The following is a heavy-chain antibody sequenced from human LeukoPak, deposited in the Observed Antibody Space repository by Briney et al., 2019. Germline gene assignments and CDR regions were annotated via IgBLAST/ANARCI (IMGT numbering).Heavy chain of an antibody. Sequence: SVKVSCKASGGTFSSYAISWVRQAPGQGLEWMGRIIPIFGTANYAQKFQGRVTITTDESTSTAYMQLSSLRSEDTAVYYCARGLSPPTSGWRHYYYYMDVWGKGTTVTVSS. CDR2: IIPIFGTA. V-gene: IGHV1-69*05. D-gene: IGHD5-24*01. CDR1: GGTFSSYA. J-gene: IGHJ6*03. CDR3: ARGLSPPTSGWRHYYYYMDV.